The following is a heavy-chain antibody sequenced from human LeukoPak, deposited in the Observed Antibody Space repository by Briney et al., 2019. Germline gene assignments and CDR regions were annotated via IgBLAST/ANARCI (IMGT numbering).Heavy chain of an antibody. CDR2: ISGSGGST. CDR1: GFTFSDYY. CDR3: AKGGERIAAHGGGDY. J-gene: IGHJ4*02. V-gene: IGHV3-23*01. Sequence: PGGSLRLSCAASGFTFSDYYMSWVRQAPGKGLEWVSAISGSGGSTYYADSVKGRFTISRDNSKNTLYLQMNSLRAEDTAVYYCAKGGERIAAHGGGDYWGQGTLVTVSS. D-gene: IGHD6-13*01.